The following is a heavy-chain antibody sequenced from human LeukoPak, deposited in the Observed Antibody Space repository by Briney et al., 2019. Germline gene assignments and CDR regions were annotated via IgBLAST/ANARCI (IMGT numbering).Heavy chain of an antibody. J-gene: IGHJ6*02. CDR3: ARTLPRGYSYGLHYYYYGMDV. Sequence: GGSLRLSCAASGFTFSSYWMSWVRQAPGKGLEWVANIKQDGSEKYYVDSVKGRFTISRDNAKNSLYLQMNSLRAEDTAVYYCARTLPRGYSYGLHYYYYGMDVWGQGTTVTVSS. CDR2: IKQDGSEK. V-gene: IGHV3-7*01. CDR1: GFTFSSYW. D-gene: IGHD5-18*01.